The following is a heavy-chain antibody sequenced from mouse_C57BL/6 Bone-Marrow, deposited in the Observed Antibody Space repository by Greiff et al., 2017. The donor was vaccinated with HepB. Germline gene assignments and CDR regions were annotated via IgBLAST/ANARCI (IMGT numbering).Heavy chain of an antibody. CDR1: GFTFSDYY. J-gene: IGHJ1*03. D-gene: IGHD1-1*01. V-gene: IGHV5-16*01. Sequence: EVQLVESEGGLVQPGSSMKLSCTASGFTFSDYYMAWVRQVPEKGLEWVANINYDGSSTYYLDSLKSRFIISRDNAKNILYLQMSSLKSEDTATYYCARDDYYGHWYFDVWGTGTTVTVSS. CDR2: INYDGSST. CDR3: ARDDYYGHWYFDV.